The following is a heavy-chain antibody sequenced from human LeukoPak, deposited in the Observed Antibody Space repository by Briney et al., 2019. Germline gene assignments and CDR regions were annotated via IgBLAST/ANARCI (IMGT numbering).Heavy chain of an antibody. Sequence: AGGSLRLSCTPSGFTFSSHAMSWVRQAPGKGLEWVSVIYSGGSTYYADSVKGRFTISRDNSKNTLYLQMNSLRAEVTAVYYCARGSASYYGSGSYYYWGQGTLVIVSS. J-gene: IGHJ4*02. CDR1: GFTFSSHA. CDR3: ARGSASYYGSGSYYY. V-gene: IGHV3-66*01. CDR2: IYSGGST. D-gene: IGHD3-10*01.